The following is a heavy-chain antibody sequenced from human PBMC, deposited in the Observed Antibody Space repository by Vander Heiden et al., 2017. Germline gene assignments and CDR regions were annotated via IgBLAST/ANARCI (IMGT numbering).Heavy chain of an antibody. CDR2: IKSKADGGTT. V-gene: IGHV3-15*01. Sequence: EVQLVESGGGLVKPGESLRLSCATTGLSFTNAWMGWVRQAPGRGLEWVGRIKSKADGGTTDYATPVKGRFTISTEDSKNTMFLQMRSLTTEDSAVYYCTTDRGIARRPLCDYWGQGTLGTVSS. J-gene: IGHJ4*02. CDR1: GLSFTNAW. D-gene: IGHD6-6*01. CDR3: TTDRGIARRPLCDY.